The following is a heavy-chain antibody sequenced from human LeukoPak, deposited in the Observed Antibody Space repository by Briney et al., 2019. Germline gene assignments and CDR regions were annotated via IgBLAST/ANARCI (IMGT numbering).Heavy chain of an antibody. V-gene: IGHV3-48*03. J-gene: IGHJ6*03. Sequence: GGSLRLSCAASGFTFSSYEMNWVRQAPGKGLEWVSYISSSGSTIYYADSVKGRFTISRDNAKNSLYLQMNSLRAEDTAVYYCAREIAVAGTEGYYYYYMDVWGKGTTVTISS. CDR3: AREIAVAGTEGYYYYYMDV. CDR1: GFTFSSYE. D-gene: IGHD6-19*01. CDR2: ISSSGSTI.